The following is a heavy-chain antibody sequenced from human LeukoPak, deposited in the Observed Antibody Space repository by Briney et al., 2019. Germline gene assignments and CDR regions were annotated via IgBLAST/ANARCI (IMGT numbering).Heavy chain of an antibody. V-gene: IGHV3-13*01. CDR2: IGTAGDT. J-gene: IGHJ4*02. CDR3: ARDVDRWYHPTFDY. D-gene: IGHD6-13*01. Sequence: PGGSLRLSCAASGFTFSSYDMHWVRQATGKGLEWVSAIGTAGDTYYPGSVKGRFTISRENAKNSLYLQMNSLRAGDTAVYYCARDVDRWYHPTFDYWGQGTLVTVSS. CDR1: GFTFSSYD.